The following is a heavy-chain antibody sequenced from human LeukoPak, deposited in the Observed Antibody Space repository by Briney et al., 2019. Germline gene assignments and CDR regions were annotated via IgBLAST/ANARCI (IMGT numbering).Heavy chain of an antibody. CDR3: AKESSGWIRAFDI. D-gene: IGHD6-19*01. Sequence: GGSLRLSCVASGFTLRSYVMNWVRQTPGKGLGRVSSISGSGDSTFYADSVKGRFSISRDNSKNTLYLQVNGLRTEDTAVYYCAKESSGWIRAFDIWGQGTMVTVSS. CDR1: GFTLRSYV. J-gene: IGHJ3*02. CDR2: ISGSGDST. V-gene: IGHV3-23*01.